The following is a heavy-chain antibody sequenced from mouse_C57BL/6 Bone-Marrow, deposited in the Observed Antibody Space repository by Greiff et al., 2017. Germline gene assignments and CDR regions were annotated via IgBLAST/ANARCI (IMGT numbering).Heavy chain of an antibody. J-gene: IGHJ4*01. CDR3: VRHAGVMDY. CDR1: GFSFNTYA. V-gene: IGHV10-1*01. CDR2: IRSKSNNYAT. Sequence: EVKLVESGGGLVQPKGSLKFSCAASGFSFNTYAMNWVRQAPGKGLEWVARIRSKSNNYATYYADSVKDRFTISRDDSESMLYLQMNNLKTEDTAMYYCVRHAGVMDYWGQGTSVTVSS.